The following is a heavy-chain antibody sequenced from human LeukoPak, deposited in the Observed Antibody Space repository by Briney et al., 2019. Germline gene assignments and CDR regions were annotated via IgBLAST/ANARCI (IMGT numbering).Heavy chain of an antibody. V-gene: IGHV4-4*02. CDR1: GGSISSSNW. CDR3: ARRRTIFYAGLNRDGAFDI. CDR2: IYHSGST. J-gene: IGHJ3*02. Sequence: SGTLSLTCAVSGGSISSSNWWSCVRQPPGKGLEWIGEIYHSGSTNYNPSLKSRVTISVDKSKNQFSLKLSSVTAADTAVYYCARRRTIFYAGLNRDGAFDIWGQGTMVTVSS. D-gene: IGHD3-9*01.